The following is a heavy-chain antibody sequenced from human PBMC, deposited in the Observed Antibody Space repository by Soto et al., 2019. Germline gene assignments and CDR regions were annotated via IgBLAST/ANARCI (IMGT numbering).Heavy chain of an antibody. J-gene: IGHJ4*02. CDR1: GFTFGNFA. V-gene: IGHV3-23*01. CDR3: AKNKERELPRIIDY. CDR2: LSSASSTT. D-gene: IGHD1-7*01. Sequence: EVQVIESGGGLLQPGGSLRLSCATSGFTFGNFAMSWVRQAQGRGLEWVSGLSSASSTTYYGDSVKGRITISRDTSKNTLYLQMNSLRAEDTAVYYCAKNKERELPRIIDYWGQGTLVTVSS.